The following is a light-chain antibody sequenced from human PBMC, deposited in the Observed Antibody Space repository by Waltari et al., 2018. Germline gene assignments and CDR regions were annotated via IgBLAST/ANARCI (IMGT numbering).Light chain of an antibody. J-gene: IGKJ2*03. Sequence: DIQMTQSPSTLSASVGDTITITCRASQSISNDLAWYQQKPGKAPKLLIYKASSSGSGVPSRFSGSGSGTEFTLTISSLQPDDFATYSCQQYNTYSSFGQGTKLEIK. CDR2: KAS. CDR3: QQYNTYSS. V-gene: IGKV1-5*03. CDR1: QSISND.